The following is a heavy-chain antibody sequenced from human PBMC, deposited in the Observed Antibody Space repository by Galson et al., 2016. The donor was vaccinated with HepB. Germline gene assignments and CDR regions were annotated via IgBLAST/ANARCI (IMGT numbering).Heavy chain of an antibody. V-gene: IGHV3-23*01. CDR1: GFTFSDYA. CDR3: AKGAPYYYDSSGYYGPGDF. D-gene: IGHD3-22*01. CDR2: ISGRGGGA. Sequence: SLRLSCAASGFTFSDYALNWVRQAPGKGPEWVSAISGRGGGAYYADSVKGRFTISRDKSKNTLFLQMNSLRDEDTARYYCAKGAPYYYDSSGYYGPGDFWGQGTQVTVSS. J-gene: IGHJ4*02.